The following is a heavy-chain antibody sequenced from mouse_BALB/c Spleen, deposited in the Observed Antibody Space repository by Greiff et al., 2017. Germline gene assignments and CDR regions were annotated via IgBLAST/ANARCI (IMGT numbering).Heavy chain of an antibody. CDR3: ARSYRYDDYAMDY. Sequence: EVKLQESGAELVKPGASVKLSCTASGFNIKDTYMHWVKQRPEQGLEWIGRIDPANGNTKYDPKFQGKATITADTSSNTAYLQLSSLTSEDTAVYYCARSYRYDDYAMDYWGQGTSVTVSS. CDR2: IDPANGNT. CDR1: GFNIKDTY. D-gene: IGHD2-14*01. J-gene: IGHJ4*01. V-gene: IGHV14-3*02.